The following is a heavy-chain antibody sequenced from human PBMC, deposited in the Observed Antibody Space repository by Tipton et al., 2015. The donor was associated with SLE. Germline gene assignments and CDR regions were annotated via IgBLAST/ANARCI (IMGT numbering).Heavy chain of an antibody. D-gene: IGHD2-15*01. J-gene: IGHJ5*02. CDR3: ARHSGYCSGGTCSFNWFDP. Sequence: TLSLTCAVYGESFSGYFWTWIRQPPGKGLEWIGEINHSGSTYYNPSLKSRVTISVDTSQTRVSLNMRSVTAADTAVYYCARHSGYCSGGTCSFNWFDPWGQGILVTVSS. CDR1: GESFSGYF. CDR2: INHSGST. V-gene: IGHV4-34*01.